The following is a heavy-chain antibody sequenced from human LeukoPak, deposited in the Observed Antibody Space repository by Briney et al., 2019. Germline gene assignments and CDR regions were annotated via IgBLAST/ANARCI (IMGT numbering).Heavy chain of an antibody. Sequence: SETLSLTCTVSGGSISSYYWSWIRQPPGKGLEWIGYIYYSGSTNYNPSLKSRVTISVDTSKNQFSLKLSSVTAADTAVYYCARDLRDYGDPAGAFDIWGQGTMVTVSS. V-gene: IGHV4-59*01. CDR2: IYYSGST. D-gene: IGHD4-17*01. CDR3: ARDLRDYGDPAGAFDI. CDR1: GGSISSYY. J-gene: IGHJ3*02.